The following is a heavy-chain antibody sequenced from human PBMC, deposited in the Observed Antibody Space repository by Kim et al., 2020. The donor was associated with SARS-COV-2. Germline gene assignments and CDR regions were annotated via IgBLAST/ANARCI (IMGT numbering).Heavy chain of an antibody. J-gene: IGHJ4*02. Sequence: SYAQKFQGRVTMTRDTSTSTVYMELSSLRSVDTAVYYCAREGATVTTFDYWGQGTLVTVSS. CDR3: AREGATVTTFDY. D-gene: IGHD4-4*01. V-gene: IGHV1-46*01.